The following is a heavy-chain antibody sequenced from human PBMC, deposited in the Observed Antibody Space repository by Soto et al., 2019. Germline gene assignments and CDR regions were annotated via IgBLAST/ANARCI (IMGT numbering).Heavy chain of an antibody. V-gene: IGHV4-39*01. CDR2: IDYNGVT. CDR1: GGSIYRSGYY. D-gene: IGHD2-15*01. Sequence: SETLSLTCTVSGGSIYRSGYYWGWIRQPPGRGLEWIGNIDYNGVTYSNPSLKSRVTISRDTSKNQFSLKLTSVTAADTALYYCGKVLVGATGHTESDSWGPGTLVTV. CDR3: GKVLVGATGHTESDS. J-gene: IGHJ4*02.